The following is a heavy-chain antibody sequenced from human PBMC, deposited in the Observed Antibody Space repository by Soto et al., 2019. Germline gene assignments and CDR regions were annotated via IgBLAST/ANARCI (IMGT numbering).Heavy chain of an antibody. D-gene: IGHD5-18*01. V-gene: IGHV3-30*18. CDR1: GFTFSSYG. J-gene: IGHJ5*02. CDR3: AKDRRRVDTAMVPWFDP. CDR2: ISYDGSNK. Sequence: PGGSLRLSCAASGFTFSSYGMHWVRQAPGKGLEWVAVISYDGSNKYYADSVKGRFTISRDNSKNTLYLQMNSLRAEDTAVYYCAKDRRRVDTAMVPWFDPWGQGTLVTVSS.